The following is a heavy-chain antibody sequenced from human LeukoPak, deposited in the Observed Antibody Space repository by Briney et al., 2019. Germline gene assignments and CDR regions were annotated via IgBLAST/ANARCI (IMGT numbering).Heavy chain of an antibody. D-gene: IGHD6-13*01. J-gene: IGHJ5*02. CDR2: ISYDGSNK. CDR1: GFTFSGYA. V-gene: IGHV3-30*18. Sequence: GGSLRLSCAVSGFTFSGYAVSWVRQAPGKGLEWVAVISYDGSNKYYADSVKGRFTISRDNSKNTLYLQMNSLRAEDTAVYYCAKPPIAAAVTGWFDPWGQGTLVTVSS. CDR3: AKPPIAAAVTGWFDP.